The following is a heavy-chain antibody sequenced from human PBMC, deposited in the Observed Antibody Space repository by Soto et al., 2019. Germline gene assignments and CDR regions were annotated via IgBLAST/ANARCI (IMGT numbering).Heavy chain of an antibody. J-gene: IGHJ4*02. Sequence: PGGSLRLSCAASGFYGMHWVRQAPGKGLEWVAVISYDGSNKYYADSVKGRFTISRDNSKNTLYLQMNSLRAEDTAVYYCAKVRERGNTVMSYFDYWGQGTLVTAPQ. CDR1: GFYG. CDR2: ISYDGSNK. D-gene: IGHD5-18*01. CDR3: AKVRERGNTVMSYFDY. V-gene: IGHV3-30*18.